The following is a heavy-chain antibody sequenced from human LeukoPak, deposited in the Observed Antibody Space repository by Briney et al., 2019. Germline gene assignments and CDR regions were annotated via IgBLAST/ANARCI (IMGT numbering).Heavy chain of an antibody. Sequence: PGGSLRLSCAASGFTFSSYSTNWVRQAPGKGLEWVSSISSSSSYIYYADSVKGRFTISRDNAKNSLYLQMNSLRAEDTAVYYCAREWWYCSSSGGMDVWRQGTTVTVS. CDR1: GFTFSSYS. V-gene: IGHV3-21*01. J-gene: IGHJ6*02. CDR3: AREWWYCSSSGGMDV. D-gene: IGHD6-13*01. CDR2: ISSSSSYI.